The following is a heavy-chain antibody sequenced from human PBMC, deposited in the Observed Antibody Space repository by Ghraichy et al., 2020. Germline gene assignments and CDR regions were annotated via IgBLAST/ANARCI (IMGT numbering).Heavy chain of an antibody. D-gene: IGHD2-2*01. CDR1: GFTFSSYS. Sequence: GGSLRLSCAASGFTFSSYSMNWVRQAPGKGLEWVSSISSSSSYIYYADSVKGRFTISRDNAKNSLYLQMNSLRAEDTAVYYCAREGGVDCSSTSCFPQRVILYGMDVWGQGTTVTVSS. J-gene: IGHJ6*02. V-gene: IGHV3-21*01. CDR2: ISSSSSYI. CDR3: AREGGVDCSSTSCFPQRVILYGMDV.